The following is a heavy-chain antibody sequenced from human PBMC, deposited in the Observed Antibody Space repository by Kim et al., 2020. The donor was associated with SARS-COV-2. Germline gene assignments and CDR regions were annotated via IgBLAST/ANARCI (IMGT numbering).Heavy chain of an antibody. CDR3: ARDLLRGNYWGFDY. Sequence: SETLSLTCAVSGGSISSSNWWSWVRQPPGKGLEWIGEIYHSGSTNYNPSLKSRVTISVDKSKNQFSLKLSSVTAADTAVYYCARDLLRGNYWGFDYWGQGTLVTVSS. CDR2: IYHSGST. J-gene: IGHJ4*02. CDR1: GGSISSSNW. V-gene: IGHV4-4*02. D-gene: IGHD3-16*01.